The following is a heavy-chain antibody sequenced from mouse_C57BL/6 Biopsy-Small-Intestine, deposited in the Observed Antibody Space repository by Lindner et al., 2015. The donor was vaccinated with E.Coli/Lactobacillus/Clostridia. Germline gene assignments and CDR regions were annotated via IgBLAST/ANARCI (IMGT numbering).Heavy chain of an antibody. CDR2: IDPSRDTT. D-gene: IGHD6-2*01. CDR3: ARGLWTWLFDL. CDR1: GYTLTSNT. J-gene: IGHJ4*01. V-gene: IGHV1-64*01. Sequence: SVKVSCKASGYTLTSNTMHWVRQAPGQGLEWLGMIDPSRDTTIYAQKFRDRVTMTGDTSTSTLYMELSGLKSDDTAVYYCARGLWTWLFDLWGQGSLVTVSS.